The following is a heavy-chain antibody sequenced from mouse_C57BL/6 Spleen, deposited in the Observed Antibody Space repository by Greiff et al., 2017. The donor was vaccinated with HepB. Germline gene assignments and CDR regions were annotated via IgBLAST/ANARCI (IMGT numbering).Heavy chain of an antibody. Sequence: QVQLKQPGAELVKPGASVKMSCKASGYTFTSYWITWVKQRPGQGLEWIGDIYPGSGSTNYNEKFKSKATLTVDTSSSTAYMQLSSLTSEDSAVYYCARGRVYYYGSGDYWGQGTTLTVSS. J-gene: IGHJ2*01. CDR2: IYPGSGST. V-gene: IGHV1-55*01. CDR3: ARGRVYYYGSGDY. D-gene: IGHD1-1*01. CDR1: GYTFTSYW.